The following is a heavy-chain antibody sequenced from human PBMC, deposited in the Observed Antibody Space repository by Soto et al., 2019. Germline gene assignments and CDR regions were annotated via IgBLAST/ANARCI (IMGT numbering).Heavy chain of an antibody. CDR1: GYSFTSYW. D-gene: IGHD3-10*01. Sequence: GSLKISCKGSGYSFTSYWIGWVRQMPGRGLEWMGIIYPGDSDTRYSPSFQGQVTISADKSISTAYLQWSSLKASDTAMYYCARHYYGSGSYYYYYGMDVWGQGTTVTVSS. CDR2: IYPGDSDT. V-gene: IGHV5-51*01. J-gene: IGHJ6*02. CDR3: ARHYYGSGSYYYYYGMDV.